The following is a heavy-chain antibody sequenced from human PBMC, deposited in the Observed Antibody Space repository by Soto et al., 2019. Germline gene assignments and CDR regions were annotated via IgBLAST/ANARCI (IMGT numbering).Heavy chain of an antibody. CDR1: GFSLTTRGVG. CDR2: IYWDDDK. CDR3: AHIPNYYQYDWFDP. J-gene: IGHJ5*02. Sequence: QITLKESGPTLVKPTQTLTLTCTFSGFSLTTRGVGVGWIRQPPGKALECLALIYWDDDKRYSPSLQSRLSLTKTTIXNPVVLTMTNVDPVDTATYYCAHIPNYYQYDWFDPWGQGTLVSVSS. V-gene: IGHV2-5*02. D-gene: IGHD3-16*01.